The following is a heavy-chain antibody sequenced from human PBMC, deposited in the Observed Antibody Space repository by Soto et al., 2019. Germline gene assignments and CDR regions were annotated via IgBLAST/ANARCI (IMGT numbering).Heavy chain of an antibody. D-gene: IGHD3-22*01. V-gene: IGHV5-51*01. CDR1: GGSCISYW. J-gene: IGHJ4*02. Sequence: PVESLQISCKGSGGSCISYWIGWVRQITGKGLEWMGIIYPGDSDTRYSPSFQGQVTISADKSISTAYLQWSSLKASDTAMYYCATAGAYYYDSSGYYSSSYYFDYWGQGTLVTVSS. CDR2: IYPGDSDT. CDR3: ATAGAYYYDSSGYYSSSYYFDY.